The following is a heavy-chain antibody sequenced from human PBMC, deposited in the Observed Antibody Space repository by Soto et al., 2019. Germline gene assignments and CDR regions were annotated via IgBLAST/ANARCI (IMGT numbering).Heavy chain of an antibody. Sequence: QITLKESGPTLVKPTQTLTLTCTFSGFSLSGSGVGVGWIRQPPGKALEWLALIYWDDDKRYSPSLKSRLTHPKDPLKNPVGPKNDNLDPFGNTTYYCAHGLLLWFGEPFDYWGQGTLVTVSS. CDR3: AHGLLLWFGEPFDY. V-gene: IGHV2-5*02. CDR1: GFSLSGSGVG. D-gene: IGHD3-10*01. CDR2: IYWDDDK. J-gene: IGHJ4*02.